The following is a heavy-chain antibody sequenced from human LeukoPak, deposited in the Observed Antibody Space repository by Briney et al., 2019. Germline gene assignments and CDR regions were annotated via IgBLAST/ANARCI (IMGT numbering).Heavy chain of an antibody. D-gene: IGHD6-13*01. CDR1: GGSISSSSYY. J-gene: IGHJ4*02. V-gene: IGHV4-39*01. CDR2: IYYSGST. Sequence: SETLSLTCTVSGGSISSSSYYWGWIRQPPGKGLEWIGSIYYSGSTYYNPSLKSRVTISVDTSKNQFSLKLSSVTAADTAVYYCARQLSSSCDYWGQGTLVTVSS. CDR3: ARQLSSSCDY.